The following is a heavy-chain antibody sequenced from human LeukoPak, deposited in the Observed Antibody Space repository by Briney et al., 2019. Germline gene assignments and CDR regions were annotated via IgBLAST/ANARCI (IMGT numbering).Heavy chain of an antibody. CDR3: ARGATISETGYFDF. CDR1: GGSFSRYY. CDR2: IDHRGDT. J-gene: IGHJ4*03. Sequence: SETLSLTCAVYGGSFSRYYWSWIRQSPGKGLEWIAEIDHRGDTNYNPSAKSRVTISVDTSKNQFSLKVRSLSAADTAVYYCARGATISETGYFDFWGQGTLVTVSS. D-gene: IGHD5-24*01. V-gene: IGHV4-34*01.